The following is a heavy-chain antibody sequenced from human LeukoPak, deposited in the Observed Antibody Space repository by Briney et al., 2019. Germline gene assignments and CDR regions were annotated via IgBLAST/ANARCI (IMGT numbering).Heavy chain of an antibody. J-gene: IGHJ5*02. Sequence: ASVKVSCKASGYTFTAYYMHWVRQAPGQGLEWMGWISAYNGNTNYAQKLQGRVTMTTDTSTSTAYMELRSLRSDDTAVYYCARVLMVRGVNWFDPWGQGTLVTVSS. CDR3: ARVLMVRGVNWFDP. CDR2: ISAYNGNT. D-gene: IGHD3-10*01. V-gene: IGHV1-18*04. CDR1: GYTFTAYY.